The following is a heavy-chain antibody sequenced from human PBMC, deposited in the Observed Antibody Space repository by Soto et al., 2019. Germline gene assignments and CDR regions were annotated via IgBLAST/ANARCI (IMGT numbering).Heavy chain of an antibody. D-gene: IGHD5-18*01. CDR3: ARGNVDTAMVWGKIGDY. Sequence: EVQLVESGGGLVQPGGSLRLSCAASGFTFSSYSMNWVRQAPGKGLEWVSYISSSSSTIYYADSVKGRFTISRDNAKNSLYLQMNRLRAEDTAVYYCARGNVDTAMVWGKIGDYWGQGTLVTVSS. V-gene: IGHV3-48*01. J-gene: IGHJ4*02. CDR1: GFTFSSYS. CDR2: ISSSSSTI.